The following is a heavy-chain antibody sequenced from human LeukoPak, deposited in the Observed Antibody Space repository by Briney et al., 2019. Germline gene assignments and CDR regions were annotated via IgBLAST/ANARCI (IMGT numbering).Heavy chain of an antibody. D-gene: IGHD3-3*01. Sequence: GGSLRLSCAASGFTFSSYWMHWGRQDPGKGLGWGSRINSDGSSTSYEDSVKGRFAISRDNAKNTLYLQMNSLRAEDTAVYYCAREPSITIFGVETNWFDPWGQGTLVTVSS. CDR2: INSDGSST. CDR1: GFTFSSYW. V-gene: IGHV3-74*01. J-gene: IGHJ5*02. CDR3: AREPSITIFGVETNWFDP.